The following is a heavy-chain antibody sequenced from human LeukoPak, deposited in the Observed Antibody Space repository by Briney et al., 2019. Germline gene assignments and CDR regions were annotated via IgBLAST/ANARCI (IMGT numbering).Heavy chain of an antibody. D-gene: IGHD3-10*01. J-gene: IGHJ5*02. CDR2: INPNSGNT. V-gene: IGHV1-18*04. CDR3: ARVDTMVRGVANWFDP. CDR1: GYTFTGYY. Sequence: GASVKVSCKASGYTFTGYYMHWVRQAPGQGLEWMGWINPNSGNTNYAQKLQGRVTMTTDTSTSTAYMELRSLRSDDTAVYYCARVDTMVRGVANWFDPWGQGTLVTVSS.